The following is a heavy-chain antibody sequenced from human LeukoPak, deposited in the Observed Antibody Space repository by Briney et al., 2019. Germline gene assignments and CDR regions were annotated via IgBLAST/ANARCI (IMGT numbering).Heavy chain of an antibody. D-gene: IGHD3-22*01. CDR3: ARQDYDSSGYYYVSRAFDI. CDR2: IHHSGST. Sequence: PSETLSLTCSVSDGSISSSNWWSWVRQPPGKGLEWIGEIHHSGSTNYNPSLKSRVTMSADKSKNQFSLKVSSVTAADTAVYYCARQDYDSSGYYYVSRAFDIWGQGTMVTVSS. J-gene: IGHJ3*02. V-gene: IGHV4-4*02. CDR1: DGSISSSNW.